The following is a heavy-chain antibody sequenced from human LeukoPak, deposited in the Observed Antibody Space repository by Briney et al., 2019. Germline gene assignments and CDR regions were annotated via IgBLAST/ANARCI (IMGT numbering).Heavy chain of an antibody. CDR3: ARDQTYYDFWSGYRYYYYMDV. Sequence: GGSLRLSCAASGFTFSSYWMSWVRQAPGKGLEWVANIKQDGSEKYYVDSAKGRFTISRDNAKNSLYLQMNSLRAEDTAVYYCARDQTYYDFWSGYRYYYYMDVWGKGTTVTVSS. V-gene: IGHV3-7*01. CDR2: IKQDGSEK. J-gene: IGHJ6*03. D-gene: IGHD3-3*01. CDR1: GFTFSSYW.